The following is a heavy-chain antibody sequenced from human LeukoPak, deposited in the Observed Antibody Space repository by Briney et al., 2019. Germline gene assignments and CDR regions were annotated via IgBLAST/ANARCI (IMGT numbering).Heavy chain of an antibody. D-gene: IGHD3-22*01. CDR2: INHSGST. CDR3: ARVAYYYDSSGYYNWFDP. CDR1: GGSFSGYY. J-gene: IGHJ5*02. Sequence: SETLSLTCAVYGGSFSGYYWSWIRQPPGKGLEWIGEINHSGSTNYNPSLKSRVTISVDRSKNQFSLKLSSVTAADTAVYYCARVAYYYDSSGYYNWFDPWGQGTLVTVSS. V-gene: IGHV4-34*01.